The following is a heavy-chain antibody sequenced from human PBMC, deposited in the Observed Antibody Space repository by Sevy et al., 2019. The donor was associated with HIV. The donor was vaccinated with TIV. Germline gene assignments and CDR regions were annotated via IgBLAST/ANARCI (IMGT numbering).Heavy chain of an antibody. D-gene: IGHD3-10*01. Sequence: SETLSLTCTVSGGSISSSSYYWGWIRQPPGKGLEWIGSIYYRGSTYYNPSLKSRVTISVDTSKNQFSLKLSSVTAADTAVYYCARQYYYVSGSYPENFQYWGQGTLVTVSS. CDR3: ARQYYYVSGSYPENFQY. J-gene: IGHJ1*01. CDR2: IYYRGST. CDR1: GGSISSSSYY. V-gene: IGHV4-39*01.